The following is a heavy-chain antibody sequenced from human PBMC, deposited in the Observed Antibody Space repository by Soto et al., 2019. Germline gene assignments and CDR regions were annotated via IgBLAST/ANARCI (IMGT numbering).Heavy chain of an antibody. D-gene: IGHD1-7*01. CDR2: ISGDGSST. V-gene: IGHV3-74*01. J-gene: IGHJ3*01. Sequence: GGSLRLSCAASEVTFRSYWMHWVRQSPGKGLVWVSRISGDGSSTNYADSVKGRFTISRDNAKNTVYLQIDSLRAEDTAVYYCARSLPGTYGAFDLWGQGTMVTVSS. CDR3: ARSLPGTYGAFDL. CDR1: EVTFRSYW.